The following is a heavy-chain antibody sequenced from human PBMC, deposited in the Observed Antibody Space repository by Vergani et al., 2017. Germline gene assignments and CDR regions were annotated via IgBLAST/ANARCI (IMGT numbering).Heavy chain of an antibody. D-gene: IGHD3-10*01. J-gene: IGHJ4*02. V-gene: IGHV4-4*02. CDR1: GGSISRSNW. CDR3: ASGKGSGSYDHFDY. Sequence: QVQLQESGPGLVKPSGTLSLTCAVSGGSISRSNWWSWVRQPPGKGLEWIGEIYHSWSTNYNPSLKSRGTISVDKSKNQFSLKLSSVTASDTAVYYCASGKGSGSYDHFDYGGQGTLVTVSS. CDR2: IYHSWST.